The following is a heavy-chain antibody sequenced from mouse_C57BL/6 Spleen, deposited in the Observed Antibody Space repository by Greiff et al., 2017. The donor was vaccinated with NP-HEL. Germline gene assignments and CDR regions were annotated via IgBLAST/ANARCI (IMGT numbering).Heavy chain of an antibody. D-gene: IGHD2-3*01. J-gene: IGHJ4*01. CDR1: GYAFSSYW. CDR3: ARADDGYYDAMDY. CDR2: IYPGDGDT. V-gene: IGHV1-80*01. Sequence: QVQLQQSGAELVKPGASVKISCKASGYAFSSYWMNWVKQRPGKGLEWIGQIYPGDGDTNYNGKFKGKATLTADKSSSTAYMQLSRLTSADSAVYVFARADDGYYDAMDYWGQGTSVTVSS.